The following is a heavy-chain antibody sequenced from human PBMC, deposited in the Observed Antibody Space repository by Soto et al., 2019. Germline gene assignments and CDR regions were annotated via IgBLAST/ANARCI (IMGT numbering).Heavy chain of an antibody. D-gene: IGHD2-21*02. CDR1: GFTFSSYE. Sequence: GGSLRLSCAASGFTFSSYEMNWVRQAPGKGLEWVSYISSSGSTIYYADSVKGRFTISRDNAKNSLYLQMNSLRAEDTAVYYCARAFCGGDCYYDYFDPWGQGTLVTVSS. J-gene: IGHJ4*02. CDR2: ISSSGSTI. V-gene: IGHV3-48*03. CDR3: ARAFCGGDCYYDYFDP.